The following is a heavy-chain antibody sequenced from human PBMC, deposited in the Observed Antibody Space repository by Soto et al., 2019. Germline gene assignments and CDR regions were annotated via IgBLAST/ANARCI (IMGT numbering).Heavy chain of an antibody. J-gene: IGHJ6*02. D-gene: IGHD2-21*01. V-gene: IGHV1-18*04. CDR1: GYTFSGYS. CDR2: ISGYNGNT. Sequence: QVVVEQSGGEVKKPGASVKVSCKASGYTFSGYSITWVRQATGQGLEWMGRISGYNGNTNYARTLRGRLPLTTDTSTSTAYMEVRSLTSDDTAVYCCARDVFCGGAPACPDMDVWGQGTTVTVSS. CDR3: ARDVFCGGAPACPDMDV.